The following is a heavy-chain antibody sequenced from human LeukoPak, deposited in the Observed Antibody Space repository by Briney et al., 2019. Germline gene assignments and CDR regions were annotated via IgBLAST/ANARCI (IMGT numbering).Heavy chain of an antibody. CDR2: ISGSGGST. J-gene: IGHJ4*02. Sequence: QPGGSLRLSCAASGFTFSSYAMSWVRQAPGKGLEWVSAISGSGGSTYYADSVKGRFTISRDNSKNTLYLQMNSLRAEDTAVYYCGKDDLGYCSSTSCYAGYFDYWGQGTLVTVSS. V-gene: IGHV3-23*01. CDR3: GKDDLGYCSSTSCYAGYFDY. D-gene: IGHD2-2*01. CDR1: GFTFSSYA.